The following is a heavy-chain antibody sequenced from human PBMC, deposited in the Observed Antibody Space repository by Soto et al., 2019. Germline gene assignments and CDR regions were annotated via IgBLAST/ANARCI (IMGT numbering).Heavy chain of an antibody. D-gene: IGHD1-26*01. CDR1: RDTFTSYY. J-gene: IGHJ5*02. CDR3: ARSSGGNFGIIIEGTNWFAP. Sequence: QLVQSGGEVKQPGASVKVSCKAPRDTFTSYYINWVRQAPGQGLEWMVVINPHGGSTAYAQKFKGRVTLTRDPSARTVYMEVSSLTSEDTAMYYCARSSGGNFGIIIEGTNWFAPWGQGTLVTVSS. V-gene: IGHV1-46*01. CDR2: INPHGGST.